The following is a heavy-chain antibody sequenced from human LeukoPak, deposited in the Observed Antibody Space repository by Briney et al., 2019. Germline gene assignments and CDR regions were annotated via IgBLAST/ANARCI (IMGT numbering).Heavy chain of an antibody. CDR1: GLTFSSYS. Sequence: QPGGSLRLSCAASGLTFSSYSVNWVRQAPGKGLEWVSYITGRISTIYHTDSVKGRFTISRDNAKNSVYVQMNSLRLEDTAVYYCARPGLGLYSFDYWGQGTLVTVSS. V-gene: IGHV3-48*01. CDR2: ITGRISTI. J-gene: IGHJ4*02. CDR3: ARPGLGLYSFDY. D-gene: IGHD3/OR15-3a*01.